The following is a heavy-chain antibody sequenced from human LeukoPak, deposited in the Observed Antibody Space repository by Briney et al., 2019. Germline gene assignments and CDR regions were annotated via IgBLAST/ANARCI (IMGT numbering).Heavy chain of an antibody. CDR1: GFTFSSYS. CDR3: ARVGFYDILTGYYSGNWFDP. D-gene: IGHD3-9*01. J-gene: IGHJ5*02. Sequence: PGGSLRLSCAASGFTFSSYSMNWVRQAPGKGLEWVSSISSSSSYICYADSVKGRFTISRDNAKNSLYLQMNSLRAEDTAVYYCARVGFYDILTGYYSGNWFDPWGQGTLVTASS. V-gene: IGHV3-21*01. CDR2: ISSSSSYI.